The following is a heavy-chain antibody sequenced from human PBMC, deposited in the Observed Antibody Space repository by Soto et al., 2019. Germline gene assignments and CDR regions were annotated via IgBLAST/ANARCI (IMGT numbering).Heavy chain of an antibody. V-gene: IGHV3-23*01. CDR2: ISGSGGST. CDR1: GFTFSSYA. J-gene: IGHJ4*02. D-gene: IGHD3-10*01. Sequence: GGSLRLSCAASGFTFSSYAMSWVRQAPGKGLEWVSAISGSGGSTYYADSVKGRFTISRDNSKNTLYLQMNSLRAEDTAVYYCAKDPNVGFGELLYPLYWGQGTLVTVSS. CDR3: AKDPNVGFGELLYPLY.